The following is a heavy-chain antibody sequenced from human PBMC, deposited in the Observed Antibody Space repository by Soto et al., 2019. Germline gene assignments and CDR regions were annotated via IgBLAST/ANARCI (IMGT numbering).Heavy chain of an antibody. J-gene: IGHJ4*02. V-gene: IGHV3-23*01. CDR1: GFTFSSYA. CDR3: AKGGSYSSGWSDFDY. CDR2: ISGSGGST. Sequence: EVQLLESGGGLVQPGGSLRLSCAASGFTFSSYAMSWVRQAPGKGLEWVSAISGSGGSTYYADSVKGRFTISRDNSKNTLYRQMNSLRAEDTAVYYCAKGGSYSSGWSDFDYWGQGTLVTVSS. D-gene: IGHD6-19*01.